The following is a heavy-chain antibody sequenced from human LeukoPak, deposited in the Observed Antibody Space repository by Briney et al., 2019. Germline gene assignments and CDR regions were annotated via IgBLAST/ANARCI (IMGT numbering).Heavy chain of an antibody. Sequence: SQTLSLTCAISGDSVSSNSAAWNWIRQSPSRGLEWLGRTYYRSKWYNDYAVSVKSRITINPDTSKNQFSLQLNSVTPEDTAVYYCARVGDYYDSSGYDGDDAFDIWGQGTMVTVSS. CDR3: ARVGDYYDSSGYDGDDAFDI. D-gene: IGHD3-22*01. V-gene: IGHV6-1*01. CDR1: GDSVSSNSAA. J-gene: IGHJ3*02. CDR2: TYYRSKWYN.